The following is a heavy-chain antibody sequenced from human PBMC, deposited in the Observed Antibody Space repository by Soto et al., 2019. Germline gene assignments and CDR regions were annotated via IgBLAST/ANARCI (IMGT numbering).Heavy chain of an antibody. J-gene: IGHJ4*02. CDR2: ISLYHHST. CDR1: GYPFTYYF. V-gene: IGHV1-46*01. CDR3: ARELYSCGGDCPYYMDY. D-gene: IGHD2-21*02. Sequence: XSVKVSCKKSGYPFTYYFIHWVRQAPGQGLEWMGIISLYHHSTSYAQKFQGRLTVTADTSTTTVYMDLSSLTSEDSAVYWCARELYSCGGDCPYYMDYWGQGTPVTVSS.